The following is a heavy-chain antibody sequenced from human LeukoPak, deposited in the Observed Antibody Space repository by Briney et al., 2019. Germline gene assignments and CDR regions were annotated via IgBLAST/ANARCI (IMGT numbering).Heavy chain of an antibody. J-gene: IGHJ4*02. CDR3: AREAGSSWFAY. Sequence: GGSLRLSCAASGFAVTSTSMSWIRQAPGKGLEWVSIIYGDTTTYYADSVKGRFTIFRDNSRNTLYLQMNSLRAEDTAVYYCAREAGSSWFAYWGQGTLVNVSS. D-gene: IGHD6-13*01. V-gene: IGHV3-66*01. CDR1: GFAVTSTS. CDR2: IYGDTTT.